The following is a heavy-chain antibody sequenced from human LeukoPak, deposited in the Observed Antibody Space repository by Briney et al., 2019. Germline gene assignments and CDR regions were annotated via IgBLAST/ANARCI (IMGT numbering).Heavy chain of an antibody. CDR3: AKDLAFGTTYYFDY. D-gene: IGHD1-7*01. Sequence: AGGSLRLSCAASGFTFSSYGMSWVRQAPGKGLEWVSAISGSGGSTYYADSVKGRFTISRDNSKNTLYLQMNSLRAEDTAVYYCAKDLAFGTTYYFDYWGQGTLVIVSS. CDR1: GFTFSSYG. J-gene: IGHJ4*02. V-gene: IGHV3-23*01. CDR2: ISGSGGST.